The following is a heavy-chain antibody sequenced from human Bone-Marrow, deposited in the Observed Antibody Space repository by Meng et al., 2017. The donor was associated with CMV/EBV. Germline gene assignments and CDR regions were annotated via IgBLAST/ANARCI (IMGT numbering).Heavy chain of an antibody. CDR1: GFTFSSYG. V-gene: IGHV3-33*06. CDR2: IWYDGSNK. CDR3: AKGEGRAARRSYYFDY. Sequence: GESLKISCAASGFTFSSYGMHWVRQAPGKGLEWVAVIWYDGSNKYYADSVKGRFTISRDNSKNTLYLQMNSLRAEDTAVYYCAKGEGRAARRSYYFDYWGQGTLVTFSS. J-gene: IGHJ4*02. D-gene: IGHD6-6*01.